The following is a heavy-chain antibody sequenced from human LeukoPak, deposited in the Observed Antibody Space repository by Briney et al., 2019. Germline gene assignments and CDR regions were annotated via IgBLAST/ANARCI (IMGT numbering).Heavy chain of an antibody. CDR2: IKQDGSEK. Sequence: GGSLRLSCAASGFTFSSYWMSWVRQAPGKGLEWVAVIKQDGSEKYYLDSVKGRFTISRDNSKNTLYLQMNSLRAEDTAVYYCAPAIRSDPWGQGTLVTVSS. CDR1: GFTFSSYW. V-gene: IGHV3-7*03. CDR3: APAIRSDP. D-gene: IGHD2-21*01. J-gene: IGHJ5*02.